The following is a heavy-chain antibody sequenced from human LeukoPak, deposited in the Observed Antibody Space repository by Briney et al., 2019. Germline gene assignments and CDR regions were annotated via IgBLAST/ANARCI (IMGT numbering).Heavy chain of an antibody. D-gene: IGHD3-3*01. CDR3: ARARFGVLTASIYYYYYMDV. Sequence: SVKVSCKASGGTFSSYAISWVRQAPGQGLEWMGGIIPIFGTANYAQKFQGRVTITTDESTSTAYMELSSLRSEDTAVYYCARARFGVLTASIYYYYYMDVWGKGTTVTVSS. V-gene: IGHV1-69*05. J-gene: IGHJ6*03. CDR1: GGTFSSYA. CDR2: IIPIFGTA.